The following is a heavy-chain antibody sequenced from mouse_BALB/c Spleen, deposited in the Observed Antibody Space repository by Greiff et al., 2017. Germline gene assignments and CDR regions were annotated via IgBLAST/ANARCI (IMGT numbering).Heavy chain of an antibody. D-gene: IGHD1-1*01. CDR1: GYTFTSYW. V-gene: IGHV1-7*01. Sequence: VQLVESGAELAKPGASVKMSCKASGYTFTSYWMHWVKQRPGQGLEWIGYINPSTGYTEYNQKFKDKATLTADKSSSTAYMQLSSLTSEDSAVYYCARLDYYGSSLDYWGQGTTLTVSS. J-gene: IGHJ2*01. CDR2: INPSTGYT. CDR3: ARLDYYGSSLDY.